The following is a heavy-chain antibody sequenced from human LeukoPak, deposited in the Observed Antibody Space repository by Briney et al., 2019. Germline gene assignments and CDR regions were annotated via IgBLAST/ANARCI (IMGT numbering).Heavy chain of an antibody. CDR1: GFIFSKYW. J-gene: IGHJ5*02. D-gene: IGHD6-19*01. CDR3: ARDSSGWYHWFDP. Sequence: GGSLRLSCVASGFIFSKYWMTWVRQAPGKGLEWVSYISSSSSTIYYADSVKGRFTISRDNAKNSLYLQMNSLRVEDTAVYYCARDSSGWYHWFDPWGQGTLVTVSS. V-gene: IGHV3-48*01. CDR2: ISSSSSTI.